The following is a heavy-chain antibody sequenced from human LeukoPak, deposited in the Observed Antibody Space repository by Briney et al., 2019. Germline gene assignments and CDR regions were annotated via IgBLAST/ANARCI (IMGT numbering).Heavy chain of an antibody. CDR2: IIPIFGTA. CDR1: GGSFSSYA. D-gene: IGHD2-2*01. Sequence: GASVKVSCKASGGSFSSYAISWVRQAPGQGLEWMGGIIPIFGTANYAQKFQGRVTITTDESTSTAYMELSSLRSEDTAVYYCARGSTNYCSSTSCYWDWFDPWGQGTLVTVSS. J-gene: IGHJ5*02. CDR3: ARGSTNYCSSTSCYWDWFDP. V-gene: IGHV1-69*05.